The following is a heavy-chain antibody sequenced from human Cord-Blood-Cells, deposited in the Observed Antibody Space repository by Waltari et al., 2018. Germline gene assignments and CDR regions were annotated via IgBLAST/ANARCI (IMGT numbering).Heavy chain of an antibody. V-gene: IGHV1-2*02. CDR1: GYTFTGYY. J-gene: IGHJ4*02. D-gene: IGHD6-19*01. CDR2: INPKSGGT. Sequence: QLQLVQSGAEVKKPGASVKVSCKASGYTFTGYYMHWVRQAPGQGLEWMGWINPKSGGTNYAQKFQGRVTMTRDTSISTAYMELSRLRSDDTAVYYCARLAVAGDYWGQGTLVTVSS. CDR3: ARLAVAGDY.